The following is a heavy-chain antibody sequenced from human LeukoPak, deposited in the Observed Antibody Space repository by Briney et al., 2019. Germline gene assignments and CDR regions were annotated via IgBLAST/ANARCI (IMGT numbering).Heavy chain of an antibody. CDR3: GRMSGMARIIFDY. CDR1: RFTLSSYE. D-gene: IGHD5-24*01. V-gene: IGHV3-48*03. CDR2: ISSTGSTI. J-gene: IGHJ4*02. Sequence: PGGSLRLSCAPSRFTLSSYEMKWVGQAPGEGREWVSYISSTGSTIYQAHSAKGRFTITRENVKNSLYLQMNRLRPEDTAVYYWGRMSGMARIIFDYWGQGTLVTVSS.